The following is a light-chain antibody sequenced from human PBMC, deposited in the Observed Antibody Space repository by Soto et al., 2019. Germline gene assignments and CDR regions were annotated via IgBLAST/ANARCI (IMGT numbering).Light chain of an antibody. J-gene: IGKJ4*01. V-gene: IGKV1-27*01. CDR1: QDISIY. Sequence: DIQMSTSASSLSAAVGDRDPITCRASQDISIYLAWYQQKPGKVPKLLVYAASALQSGVPSRFSGSGSGTDFTLAISSLQPEDAATYYCQKYNRAPLTVGGGTKVDIK. CDR3: QKYNRAPLT. CDR2: AAS.